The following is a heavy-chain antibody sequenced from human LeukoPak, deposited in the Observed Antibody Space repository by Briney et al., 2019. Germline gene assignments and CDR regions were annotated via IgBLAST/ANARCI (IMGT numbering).Heavy chain of an antibody. CDR3: AKDLPPDYYDILTGYLNPTDY. D-gene: IGHD3-9*01. CDR1: GGTFSSYA. V-gene: IGHV1-69*06. CDR2: IIPIFGTA. Sequence: GSSVKVSCKASGGTFSSYAISWVRQAPGQGLEWMGGIIPIFGTANYAQKFQGRVTITADKSTSTAYMELSSLRSEDTAVYYCAKDLPPDYYDILTGYLNPTDYWGQGTLVTVSS. J-gene: IGHJ4*02.